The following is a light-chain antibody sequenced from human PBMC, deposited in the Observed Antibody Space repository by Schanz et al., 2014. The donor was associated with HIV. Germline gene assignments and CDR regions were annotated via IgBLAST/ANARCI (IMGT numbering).Light chain of an antibody. CDR1: SSNIGSNA. Sequence: QSVLTQPPSVSGTPGQSVTISWSGSSSNIGSNAVHWYQQLPGTAPRLVIYNTFHRPSGIPDRFSGSKSGTSATLGITGLQTGDEADYYCGTWDSSLSAVVFGGGTKLTVL. J-gene: IGLJ2*01. V-gene: IGLV1-51*02. CDR3: GTWDSSLSAVV. CDR2: NTF.